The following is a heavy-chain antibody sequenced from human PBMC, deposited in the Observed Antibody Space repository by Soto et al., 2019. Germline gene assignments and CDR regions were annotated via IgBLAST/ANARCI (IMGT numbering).Heavy chain of an antibody. CDR3: ARDQGGMDV. CDR2: LSSGGDTI. V-gene: IGHV3-48*01. CDR1: GFNFSPYD. Sequence: EVQLVESGGGLVQPGGSLRLSCAASGFNFSPYDMNWVRKAPGRGLEWVSHLSSGGDTIYYADSVKGRFTISRDNAKTSLYLLITNLKAEDTALYFCARDQGGMDVCGQGTTVTVSS. J-gene: IGHJ6*02.